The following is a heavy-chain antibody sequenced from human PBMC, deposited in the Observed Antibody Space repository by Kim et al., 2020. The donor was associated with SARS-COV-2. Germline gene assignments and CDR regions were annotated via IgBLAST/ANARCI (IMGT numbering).Heavy chain of an antibody. Sequence: VKGRFTISRDNAKNSLCLQMNSLRAEDTALYYCAKGLAAAGNYYYYGMDVWGQGTTVTVSS. CDR3: AKGLAAAGNYYYYGMDV. J-gene: IGHJ6*02. V-gene: IGHV3-9*01. D-gene: IGHD6-13*01.